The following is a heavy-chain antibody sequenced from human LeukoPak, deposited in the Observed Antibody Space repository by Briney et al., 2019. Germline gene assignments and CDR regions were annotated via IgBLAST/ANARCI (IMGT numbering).Heavy chain of an antibody. CDR1: GGSITSSSYY. J-gene: IGHJ6*03. CDR3: VRDLYHYDSSGYYRETYYMDV. Sequence: SETLSLTCSVSGGSITSSSYYWGWIRQSPGTGLEWIGTMDYRGSTYHNPSLKSRVTISLDTSKNQFSLKLRSVTAADTAVYYCVRDLYHYDSSGYYRETYYMDVWGKGTTVTVSS. D-gene: IGHD3-22*01. CDR2: MDYRGST. V-gene: IGHV4-39*07.